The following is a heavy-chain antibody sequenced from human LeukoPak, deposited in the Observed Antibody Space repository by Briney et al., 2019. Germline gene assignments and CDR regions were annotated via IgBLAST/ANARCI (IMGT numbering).Heavy chain of an antibody. D-gene: IGHD4/OR15-4a*01. V-gene: IGHV3-72*01. J-gene: IGHJ3*02. CDR3: VRAQAVGALAFDI. Sequence: GGSVRLSCAASGFTFSVHYMLWVREAPGKGLEWFGRIRKKVNTNTTEYAASMKGRFSISRDDSNNSLYQQKNSLKTEDTAVYYCVRAQAVGALAFDIWGQGTMVTVS. CDR2: IRKKVNTNTT. CDR1: GFTFSVHY.